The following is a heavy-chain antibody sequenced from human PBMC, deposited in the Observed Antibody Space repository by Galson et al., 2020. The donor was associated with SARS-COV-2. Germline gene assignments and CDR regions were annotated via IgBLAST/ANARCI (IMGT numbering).Heavy chain of an antibody. Sequence: GESLKISCAASGFTFSSYGMHWVRQAPGKGLEWVAVISYDGSNKYYADSVKGRFTISRDNSKNTLYLQMNSLRAEDTAVYYCAKARGGNYYYGMDVWGQGTRVTVSS. J-gene: IGHJ6*02. D-gene: IGHD3-10*01. V-gene: IGHV3-30*18. CDR1: GFTFSSYG. CDR2: ISYDGSNK. CDR3: AKARGGNYYYGMDV.